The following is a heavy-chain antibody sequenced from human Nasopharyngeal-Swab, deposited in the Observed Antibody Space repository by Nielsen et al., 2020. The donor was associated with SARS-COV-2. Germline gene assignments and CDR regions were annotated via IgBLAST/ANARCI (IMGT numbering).Heavy chain of an antibody. CDR3: MRASRGWS. J-gene: IGHJ5*02. Sequence: GGSLRLSCVASGFTFSNYEMNWVRQAPGKGLEWVSFISSGETTIQYADSVKDRFTISRDDAKNSLFLQMNSLRAEDAAVYYCMRASRGWSWGQGTLVTVSS. CDR1: GFTFSNYE. CDR2: ISSGETTI. D-gene: IGHD6-19*01. V-gene: IGHV3-48*03.